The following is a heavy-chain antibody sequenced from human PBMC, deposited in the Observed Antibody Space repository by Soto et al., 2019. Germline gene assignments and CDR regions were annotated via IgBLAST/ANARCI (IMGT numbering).Heavy chain of an antibody. Sequence: GESLKISCKGSGYSFTSYWIGWVRQMPGKGLEWMGIIYPGDSDTRYSPSFQGQVTISADKSISTAYLQWSSLKASDTAMYYCGRLLWGLRPREYYFAKGGQETRLTASS. V-gene: IGHV5-51*01. CDR1: GYSFTSYW. D-gene: IGHD1-26*01. J-gene: IGHJ4*02. CDR3: GRLLWGLRPREYYFAK. CDR2: IYPGDSDT.